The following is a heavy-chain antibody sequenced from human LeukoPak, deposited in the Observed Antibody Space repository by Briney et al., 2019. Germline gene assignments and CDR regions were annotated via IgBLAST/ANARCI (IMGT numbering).Heavy chain of an antibody. CDR3: AKEARFLNWFDP. V-gene: IGHV3-21*01. Sequence: GGSLRLSCAASGFTFSSYSMNWVRQAPGKGLEWVSSISSSSSYIYYADSVKGRFTISRDNSKNTLYLQMNSLRAEDTAVYYCAKEARFLNWFDPWGQGTLVTVSS. J-gene: IGHJ5*02. CDR1: GFTFSSYS. CDR2: ISSSSSYI. D-gene: IGHD2/OR15-2a*01.